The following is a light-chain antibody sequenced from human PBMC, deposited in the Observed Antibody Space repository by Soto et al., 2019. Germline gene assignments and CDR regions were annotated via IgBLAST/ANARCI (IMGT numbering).Light chain of an antibody. CDR1: QSVSSNY. CDR3: QQYGSLSWT. J-gene: IGKJ1*01. V-gene: IGKV3-20*01. CDR2: GAS. Sequence: DIVLTQSPGTLSLSPGERATLSCRASQSVSSNYLAWYQQKPGQAPRLLIHGASTRATGVPDRFSGSGSGTDFTLTISRLEPEEFAVYHCQQYGSLSWTFGQGTKFEIK.